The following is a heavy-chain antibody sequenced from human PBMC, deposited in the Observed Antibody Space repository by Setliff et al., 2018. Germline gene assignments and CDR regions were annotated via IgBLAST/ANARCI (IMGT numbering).Heavy chain of an antibody. CDR1: GFTFSNYW. D-gene: IGHD2-21*02. V-gene: IGHV3-33*08. J-gene: IGHJ6*02. Sequence: GGSLRLSCAASGFTFSNYWMHWVRQAPGKGLEWVALIWNDGSSKFYGDSVKGRFTISRDNSKNTLYLQMDSLRAEDTAVYYCARNWVTAQHYYYGMDVWGQGTTVTSP. CDR3: ARNWVTAQHYYYGMDV. CDR2: IWNDGSSK.